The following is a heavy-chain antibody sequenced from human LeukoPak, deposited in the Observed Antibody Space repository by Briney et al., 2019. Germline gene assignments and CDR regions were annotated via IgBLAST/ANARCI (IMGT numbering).Heavy chain of an antibody. Sequence: PGGSLRLSCAASGFTFSSYAMHWVRQAPGKGLEWVAVISYDGSNKYYADSVKGRFTISRDNSKNTLYLQMNSLRAEDTAVYYCAIKDGDSGSGSQYFHHWGQGTLVTVSS. CDR1: GFTFSSYA. D-gene: IGHD3-10*01. CDR3: AIKDGDSGSGSQYFHH. CDR2: ISYDGSNK. J-gene: IGHJ1*01. V-gene: IGHV3-30-3*01.